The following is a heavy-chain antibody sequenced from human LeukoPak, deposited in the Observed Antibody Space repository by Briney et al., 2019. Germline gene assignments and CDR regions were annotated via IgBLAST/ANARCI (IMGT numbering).Heavy chain of an antibody. CDR3: ARDWGAPHTLNFDS. CDR1: GGTFSSYA. CDR2: IIPILGIA. J-gene: IGHJ4*02. V-gene: IGHV1-69*04. Sequence: ASVKVSCKASGGTFSSYAISWVRQAPGQGLEWMGRIIPILGIANYAQKFQDRITMTTDTSTGTAYLELTSLRSDDTAVYYCARDWGAPHTLNFDSWGQGTLVTVSS. D-gene: IGHD1-26*01.